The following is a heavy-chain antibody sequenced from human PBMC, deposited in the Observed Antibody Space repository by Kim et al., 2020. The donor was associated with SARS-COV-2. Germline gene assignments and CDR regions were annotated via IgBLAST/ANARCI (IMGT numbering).Heavy chain of an antibody. Sequence: GGSLRLSCAASGFTFSSYAMHWVRQAPGKGLEWVAVISYDGSNKYYADSVKGRFTISRDNSKNTLYLQMNSLRAEDTAVYYCARGISSSSREGYYYYYGMDVWGQGTTVTVSS. CDR3: ARGISSSSREGYYYYYGMDV. CDR2: ISYDGSNK. D-gene: IGHD6-6*01. V-gene: IGHV3-30-3*01. J-gene: IGHJ6*02. CDR1: GFTFSSYA.